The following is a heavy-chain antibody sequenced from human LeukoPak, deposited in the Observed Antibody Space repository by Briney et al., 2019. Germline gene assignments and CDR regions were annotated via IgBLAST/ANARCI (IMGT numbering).Heavy chain of an antibody. CDR2: ISGSGGST. CDR3: AKQTGSGWSDPHYYFDY. V-gene: IGHV3-23*01. CDR1: GFTFSSYA. J-gene: IGHJ4*02. Sequence: AGGSLRLSCAASGFTFSSYAMSWVRQAPGKGLEWVSAISGSGGSTYYADSVKGRFTISRDNSKNTLYLQMSSLRAEDTAVYYCAKQTGSGWSDPHYYFDYWGQGTLVTVSS. D-gene: IGHD6-19*01.